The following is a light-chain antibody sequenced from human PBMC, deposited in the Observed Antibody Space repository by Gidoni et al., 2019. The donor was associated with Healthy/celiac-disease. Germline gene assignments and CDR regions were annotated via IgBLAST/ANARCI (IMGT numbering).Light chain of an antibody. J-gene: IGKJ1*01. Sequence: DIQMTQSPSTLSASVGDRVTITCRASQSISSWLAWYQQKPGKAPKLLIYKASSLESGVPSRISGSGSGTEFTLTIISLQPDDFATYYCQQYNSYSPWTFGQGTKVEIK. CDR1: QSISSW. V-gene: IGKV1-5*03. CDR2: KAS. CDR3: QQYNSYSPWT.